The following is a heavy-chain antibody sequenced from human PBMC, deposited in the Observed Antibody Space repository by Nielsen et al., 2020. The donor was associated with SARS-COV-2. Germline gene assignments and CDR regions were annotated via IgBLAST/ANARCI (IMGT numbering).Heavy chain of an antibody. CDR3: ARDQIGKDSRGYLFYYYGMDV. D-gene: IGHD3-22*01. CDR1: GCSIITRNYY. Sequence: SATLSLTCTVSGCSIITRNYYWSWILHPPRKGLVWIGYINYTGSSFSNPSLRSRVTISVDTSKNQFSLRLSSVTAADTAVYYCARDQIGKDSRGYLFYYYGMDVWGQGTTVIVSS. CDR2: INYTGSS. J-gene: IGHJ6*02. V-gene: IGHV4-30-4*01.